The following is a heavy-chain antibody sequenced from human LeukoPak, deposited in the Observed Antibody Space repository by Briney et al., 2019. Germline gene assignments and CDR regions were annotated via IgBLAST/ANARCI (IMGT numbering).Heavy chain of an antibody. Sequence: GGALQISCQGSGYSFTSYWIGWVRPLPGKGLEGMGIIYPGDSDTRYSPSFQGQVTISADKSISTAYLQWSSLKASDTAMYYCARPYSGSYSSFDYWGQGTLVTVSS. J-gene: IGHJ4*02. D-gene: IGHD1-26*01. CDR3: ARPYSGSYSSFDY. CDR1: GYSFTSYW. CDR2: IYPGDSDT. V-gene: IGHV5-51*01.